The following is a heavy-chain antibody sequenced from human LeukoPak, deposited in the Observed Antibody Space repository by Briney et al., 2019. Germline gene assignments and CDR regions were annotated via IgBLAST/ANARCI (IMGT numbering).Heavy chain of an antibody. J-gene: IGHJ4*02. CDR2: LNWNSGGI. CDR3: ARTGGSYPYYFEY. V-gene: IGHV3-9*01. CDR1: GFTFDDYA. Sequence: GGSLRLSCAASGFTFDDYAMHWVRQAPGKGLEWVSGLNWNSGGIVYADSVKGRFTLSRDNAKNSLYLQMNSLRAEDTAVYYCARTGGSYPYYFEYWGQGTLVTVSS. D-gene: IGHD1-26*01.